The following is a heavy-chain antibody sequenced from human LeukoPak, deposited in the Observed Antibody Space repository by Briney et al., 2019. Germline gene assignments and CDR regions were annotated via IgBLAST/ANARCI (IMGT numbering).Heavy chain of an antibody. D-gene: IGHD1-26*01. V-gene: IGHV4-30-2*02. CDR2: IYHSGST. Sequence: SETLSLTCTVSGGSISSGGYYWSWIRQPPGKGLEWIGYIYHSGSTYYNPSLKSRVTISVDTSKNQFSLKLSSVTAADTAVYYCAGYSGSYDAFDIWGQGTMVTVSS. CDR3: AGYSGSYDAFDI. J-gene: IGHJ3*02. CDR1: GGSISSGGYY.